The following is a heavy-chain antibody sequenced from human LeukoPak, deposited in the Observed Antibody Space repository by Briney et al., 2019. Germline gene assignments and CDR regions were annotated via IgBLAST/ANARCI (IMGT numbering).Heavy chain of an antibody. Sequence: ASVKVSCKASGYTFTGYYMHWVRQAPGQGPEWMGWINPDSGGTNYAQKFQGRVTMTRDTSISTAYMELSRLRSDDTAVYYCARASLARRGFDYWGQGTLVTVSS. V-gene: IGHV1-2*02. CDR3: ARASLARRGFDY. J-gene: IGHJ4*02. CDR1: GYTFTGYY. CDR2: INPDSGGT. D-gene: IGHD6-6*01.